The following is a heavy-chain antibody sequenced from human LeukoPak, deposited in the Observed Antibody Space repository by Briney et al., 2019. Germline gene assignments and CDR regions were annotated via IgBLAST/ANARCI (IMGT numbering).Heavy chain of an antibody. CDR3: TKGAAAAGFGY. D-gene: IGHD6-13*01. Sequence: GGSLRLSCAASGFTFSGSAMHWVRQASGKGLEWVGRIRSKANSYATAYAASVKGRFTISRDDSKNTAYLQMNSLKTEDTAVYYCTKGAAAAGFGYCGQGTLVTVSS. J-gene: IGHJ4*02. CDR2: IRSKANSYAT. V-gene: IGHV3-73*01. CDR1: GFTFSGSA.